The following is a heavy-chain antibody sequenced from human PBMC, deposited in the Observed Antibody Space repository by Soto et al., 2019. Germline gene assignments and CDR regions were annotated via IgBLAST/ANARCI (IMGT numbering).Heavy chain of an antibody. D-gene: IGHD3-10*01. CDR2: IFSGGVT. J-gene: IGHJ4*02. V-gene: IGHV3-53*01. CDR3: VRSVKYTYGFEC. CDR1: GFTVKGNY. Sequence: PGGSLRLSCEPSGFTVKGNYIGWVRQAPGKGLEWVSVIFSGGVTFYGDSVRGRFTVSRDTSKNTLSLQMSSLGVEDTAHYYCVRSVKYTYGFECWGQGNLVTVSS.